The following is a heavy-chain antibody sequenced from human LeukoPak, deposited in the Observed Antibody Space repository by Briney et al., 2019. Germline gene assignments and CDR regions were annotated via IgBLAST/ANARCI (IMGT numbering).Heavy chain of an antibody. J-gene: IGHJ5*02. CDR1: GFTFSSYA. CDR2: ISGSGGST. CDR3: AKDVAPGLWGSFDP. Sequence: PGGSLRLSCAASGFTFSSYAMSWVRQAPGKGLEWVSAISGSGGSTYYAASVKGRFTISRDNSKNTLYLQMNSLRAEDTAVYYCAKDVAPGLWGSFDPWGQGTLVTVSS. D-gene: IGHD5-18*01. V-gene: IGHV3-23*01.